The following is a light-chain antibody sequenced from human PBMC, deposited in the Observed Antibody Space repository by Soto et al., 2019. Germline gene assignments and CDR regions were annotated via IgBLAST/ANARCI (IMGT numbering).Light chain of an antibody. CDR1: QSVLYSSNNKNY. J-gene: IGKJ1*01. CDR2: WAS. V-gene: IGKV4-1*01. Sequence: DIVMTQSPDSLAVSLGERATINCKSSQSVLYSSNNKNYLAWYQQKPGQPPKLLIYWASTRESGVPDRFSGSGSGTDFTLTIRSLQAEDVAVYYCQQYYSTPPRTFGQGTKVEIK. CDR3: QQYYSTPPRT.